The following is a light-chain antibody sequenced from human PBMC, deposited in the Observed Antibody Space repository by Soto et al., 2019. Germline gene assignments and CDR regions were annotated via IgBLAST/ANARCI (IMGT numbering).Light chain of an antibody. J-gene: IGLJ1*01. CDR3: AAWDDSLNGYV. CDR2: SNN. Sequence: QLVLTQPPSASGTPGQRVTISCSGSSSNIGSNTVNWYQQRPGTAPKLLIYSNNLRPSGVPDRFSGSKSGTSASLAISGLKSEDEADYYCAAWDDSLNGYVFGTGTKLTVL. CDR1: SSNIGSNT. V-gene: IGLV1-44*01.